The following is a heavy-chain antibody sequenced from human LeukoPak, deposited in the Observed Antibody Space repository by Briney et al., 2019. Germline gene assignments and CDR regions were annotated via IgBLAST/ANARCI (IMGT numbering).Heavy chain of an antibody. J-gene: IGHJ4*02. CDR3: ARGAVRDS. D-gene: IGHD6-6*01. V-gene: IGHV1-2*06. CDR2: INCKDGGT. Sequence: ASVTVSCKASGYTFTVYYIHWIRQAPGQGLEWMGRINCKDGGTNYTQKFQGRVAMTRDTSINTAYLELSSLISDDTAVYYCARGAVRDSWGQGTLIVVSS. CDR1: GYTFTVYY.